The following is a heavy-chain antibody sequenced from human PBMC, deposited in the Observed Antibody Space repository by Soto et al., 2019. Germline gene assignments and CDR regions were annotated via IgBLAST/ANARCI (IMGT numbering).Heavy chain of an antibody. CDR2: IYNNGNT. V-gene: IGHV4-61*01. CDR1: GGSVSSVKYF. Sequence: PSETLSLTCNVSGGSVSSVKYFWSWIRQPPGKGLEWIAYIYNNGNTNYNPSLKSRATISVDTSKNQCSLKLTSVTAADLAVYFCARTVMPVGNLAAFDHWGQGVLVTVSS. D-gene: IGHD7-27*01. J-gene: IGHJ4*02. CDR3: ARTVMPVGNLAAFDH.